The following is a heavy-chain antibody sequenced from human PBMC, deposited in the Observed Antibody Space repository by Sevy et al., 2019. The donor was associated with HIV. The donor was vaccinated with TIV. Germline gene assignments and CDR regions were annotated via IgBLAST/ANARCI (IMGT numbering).Heavy chain of an antibody. CDR2: ISGSDGST. V-gene: IGHV3-23*01. CDR1: GFSFSSYA. Sequence: GGSLRLSCAASGFSFSSYAMTWVRQAPGKGLEWVSGISGSDGSTYDAASVKGRFSISRDNSKNTLYVQMNSLRAEDTDVYYCAKAPSTTVTSYYMDVWGKWTTVTVSS. D-gene: IGHD4-17*01. J-gene: IGHJ6*03. CDR3: AKAPSTTVTSYYMDV.